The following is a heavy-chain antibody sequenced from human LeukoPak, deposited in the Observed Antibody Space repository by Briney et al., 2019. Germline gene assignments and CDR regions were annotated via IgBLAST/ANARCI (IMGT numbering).Heavy chain of an antibody. J-gene: IGHJ4*02. CDR3: ARDTYEPGLIDF. CDR1: GFTFSLYA. Sequence: GGSLRLSCAASGFTFSLYAMNWVRQAPGKGLEWVSYINSGSSDKHYTESVRGRFTISRDNAKKTLYLQMNSLRAEDTAVYYCARDTYEPGLIDFWGQGTLVSVSS. V-gene: IGHV3-21*05. D-gene: IGHD3-3*01. CDR2: INSGSSDK.